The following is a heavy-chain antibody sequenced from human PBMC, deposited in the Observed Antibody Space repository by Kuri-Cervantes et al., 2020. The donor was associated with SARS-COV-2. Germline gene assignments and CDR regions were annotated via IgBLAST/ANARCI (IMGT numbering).Heavy chain of an antibody. CDR2: INHSGST. Sequence: SETLSLTCTVSGGSISSYYWSWIRQPPGKGLEWIGEINHSGSTNYNPSLKSRVTISVDTSKNQFSLKLSSVTAADTAVYYCARGRRGITMVRGVTAHFDYWGQGTLVTVSS. CDR1: GGSISSYY. J-gene: IGHJ4*02. V-gene: IGHV4-34*01. CDR3: ARGRRGITMVRGVTAHFDY. D-gene: IGHD3-10*01.